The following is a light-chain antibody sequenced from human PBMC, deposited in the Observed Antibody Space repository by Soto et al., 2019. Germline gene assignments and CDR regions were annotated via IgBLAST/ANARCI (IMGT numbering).Light chain of an antibody. CDR1: QNLGKW. CDR2: GGS. Sequence: DVRITQSPSALTASVGDRVTITCRATQNLGKWLAWYQQRPGKVPQLLIYGGSTLQSGVPSRFSGSGSGTDFTLTISSLQPEDFATYYCQQANSFLFTFGGGTKVDNK. CDR3: QQANSFLFT. V-gene: IGKV1-12*02. J-gene: IGKJ4*01.